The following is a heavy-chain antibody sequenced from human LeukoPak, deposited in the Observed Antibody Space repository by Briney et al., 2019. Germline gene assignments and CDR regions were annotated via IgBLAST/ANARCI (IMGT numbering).Heavy chain of an antibody. CDR1: GFTFSSYW. J-gene: IGHJ4*02. CDR3: ATWNDKGY. D-gene: IGHD1-1*01. CDR2: INTDGSTT. V-gene: IGHV3-74*01. Sequence: GGSLRLSCAASGFTFSSYWMHWVRQAPGKGLVWVSRINTDGSTTNYADSVKGRFTISRDNAKNTLYMQMNSLRAEDTAMYYCATWNDKGYWGQGTLVTVSS.